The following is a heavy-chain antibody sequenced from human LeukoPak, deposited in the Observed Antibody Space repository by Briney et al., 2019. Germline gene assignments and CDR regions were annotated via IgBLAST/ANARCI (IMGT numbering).Heavy chain of an antibody. D-gene: IGHD3-3*01. CDR3: ARVPSFDSWSGFPDY. J-gene: IGHJ4*02. CDR1: GYTFTSYD. V-gene: IGHV1-8*01. CDR2: VDPSSGKV. Sequence: GASVKVSCKASGYTFTSYDINWVRQSTGQGLEWMGWVDPSSGKVGSSQKFQGRVIMTSSTSITTVYMELSSLTSEDTAIYYCARVPSFDSWSGFPDYWGQGTLVTVSS.